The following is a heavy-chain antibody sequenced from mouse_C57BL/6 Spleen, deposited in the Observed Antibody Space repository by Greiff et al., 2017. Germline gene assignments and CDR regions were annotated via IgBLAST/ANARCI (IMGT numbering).Heavy chain of an antibody. CDR3: ATTLGYFDV. CDR2: INPNNGGT. J-gene: IGHJ1*03. Sequence: EVQLQQSGPELVKPGASVKISCKASGYTFTDYYMNWVKQSHGKSLEWIGDINPNNGGTSYNQKFKGKATLTVDKSSSTAYMELRSLTSEDSAVYYCATTLGYFDVWGTGTTVTVSS. CDR1: GYTFTDYY. V-gene: IGHV1-26*01. D-gene: IGHD2-1*01.